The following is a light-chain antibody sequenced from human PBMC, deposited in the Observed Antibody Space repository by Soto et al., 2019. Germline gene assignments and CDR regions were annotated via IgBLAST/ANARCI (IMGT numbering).Light chain of an antibody. CDR3: QQYNCYSACT. V-gene: IGKV1-5*03. J-gene: IGKJ1*01. CDR1: QSISSW. Sequence: DIQMTQSPSTLSASVGDRVTITCRASQSISSWLAWYQQKPGKAPKLLIYKASSLERVVLSRFSGSGSATAYTHSISSLLPDDSANHYCQQYNCYSACTFCQGTQVPIK. CDR2: KAS.